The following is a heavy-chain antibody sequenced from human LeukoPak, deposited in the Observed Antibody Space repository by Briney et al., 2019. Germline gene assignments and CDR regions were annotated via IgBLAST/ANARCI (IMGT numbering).Heavy chain of an antibody. Sequence: GGSLRLSCAASGFTFNKYWVHWVRQAPGKGLVWVSRISFDAATTSYADSVKGRFTISRDNVKNTVSLQMNSLRAEDTAIYYCARGASSGHYVSGDCWGQGTLVTVSA. J-gene: IGHJ4*02. CDR3: ARGASSGHYVSGDC. CDR1: GFTFNKYW. V-gene: IGHV3-74*01. CDR2: ISFDAATT. D-gene: IGHD3-22*01.